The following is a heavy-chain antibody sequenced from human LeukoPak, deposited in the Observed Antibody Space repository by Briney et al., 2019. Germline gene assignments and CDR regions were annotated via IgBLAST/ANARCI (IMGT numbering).Heavy chain of an antibody. D-gene: IGHD5-18*01. J-gene: IGHJ6*02. CDR2: ISSSSGHI. CDR1: GFTISNYR. CDR3: ARDFRDEGYSYVDGTDV. V-gene: IGHV3-21*01. Sequence: PGGSLRLSCAASGFTISNYRMNWVRQAPGKGLEWVSSISSSSGHIYYADSVKGRFTISRDNAKNSLYLQMDSLRAEDTAVHYCARDFRDEGYSYVDGTDVWGRGTTVTVSS.